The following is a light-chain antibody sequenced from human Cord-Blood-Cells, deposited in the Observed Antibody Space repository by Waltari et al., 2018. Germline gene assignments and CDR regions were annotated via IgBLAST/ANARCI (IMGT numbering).Light chain of an antibody. CDR1: QDISNY. CDR2: DAS. V-gene: IGKV1-33*01. CDR3: QQYDNLPFT. Sequence: DIQMTQSPSSLSASVGDRVTITCQASQDISNYLHWYQQKPGKAPKRLIYDASNLETGVPSRFSGSGSGTDFTFTISSLQPEDIATYYCQQYDNLPFTFGPGTKVDIK. J-gene: IGKJ3*01.